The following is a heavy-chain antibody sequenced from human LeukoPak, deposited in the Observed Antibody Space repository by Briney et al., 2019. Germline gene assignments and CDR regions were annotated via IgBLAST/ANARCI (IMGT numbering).Heavy chain of an antibody. Sequence: PGGSLRLSCAGSGFTFSGFAMSWVRQAPGKGLEWVSAISGSGHSTYYADTVKGRFTVSRDNSKNTLYLQMNSLRAEDTAVYYCAREGGGYKHLYYFDYWGQGTLVTVSS. D-gene: IGHD5-24*01. CDR1: GFTFSGFA. CDR2: ISGSGHST. V-gene: IGHV3-23*01. J-gene: IGHJ4*02. CDR3: AREGGGYKHLYYFDY.